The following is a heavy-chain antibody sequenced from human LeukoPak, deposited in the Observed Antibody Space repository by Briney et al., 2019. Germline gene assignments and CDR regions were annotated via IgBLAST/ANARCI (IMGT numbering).Heavy chain of an antibody. D-gene: IGHD6-19*01. Sequence: GGSLRLSCAVSGLTFSTYSMTWVRQGPGKGLEWVASIYNSGAKIFYADSVKGRFTISRDNSKNMLYLQMNSLRVEDTAVYYCAKDVAPDSGWDLDYWGQGTLVTVSS. CDR1: GLTFSTYS. CDR2: IYNSGAKI. CDR3: AKDVAPDSGWDLDY. V-gene: IGHV3-23*01. J-gene: IGHJ4*02.